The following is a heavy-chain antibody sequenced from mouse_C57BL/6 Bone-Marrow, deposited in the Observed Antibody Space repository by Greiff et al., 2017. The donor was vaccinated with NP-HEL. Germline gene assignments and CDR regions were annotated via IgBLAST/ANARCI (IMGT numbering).Heavy chain of an antibody. CDR1: GYSITSGYY. D-gene: IGHD2-5*01. J-gene: IGHJ3*01. CDR2: ISYDGSN. CDR3: ARDYSNSDAY. V-gene: IGHV3-6*01. Sequence: EVQRVESGPGLVKPSQSLSLTCSVTGYSITSGYYWNWIRQFPGNKLEWMGYISYDGSNNYNPSLKNRISITRDTSKNQFFLKLNSVTTEDTATYYCARDYSNSDAYWGQGTLVTVSA.